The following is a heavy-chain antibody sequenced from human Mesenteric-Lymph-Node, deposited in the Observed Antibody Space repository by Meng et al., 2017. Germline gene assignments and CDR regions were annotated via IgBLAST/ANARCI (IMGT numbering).Heavy chain of an antibody. Sequence: GESLKISCGASGFNFGDYIMHWVRQSPGKGLEWISRIVSDGGITTYADSVEGRFTVSRDNAKNTLYLQMNSLSAEDTAVYYCTRDFDWSSASWGQGNLVNVAS. CDR3: TRDFDWSSAS. J-gene: IGHJ4*02. CDR1: GFNFGDYI. V-gene: IGHV3-74*01. D-gene: IGHD3-9*01. CDR2: IVSDGGIT.